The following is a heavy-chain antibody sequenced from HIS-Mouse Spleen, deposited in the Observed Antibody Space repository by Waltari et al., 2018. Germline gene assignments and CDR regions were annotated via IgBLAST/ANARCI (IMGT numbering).Heavy chain of an antibody. CDR1: GGSISSSRYY. V-gene: IGHV4-39*07. Sequence: LQLQESGPGWVKPSETLSRTCTVSGGSISSSRYYWGWIRQPPGKGLEWIGSNYYSGSTYYNPSLKSRVTISVDTSKNQFSLKLSSVTAADTAVYYCARDLGTAMVTWGQGTLVTVSS. D-gene: IGHD5-18*01. J-gene: IGHJ4*02. CDR2: NYYSGST. CDR3: ARDLGTAMVT.